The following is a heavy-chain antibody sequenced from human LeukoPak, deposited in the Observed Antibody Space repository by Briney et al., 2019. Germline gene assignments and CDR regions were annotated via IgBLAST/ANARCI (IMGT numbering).Heavy chain of an antibody. D-gene: IGHD6-13*01. J-gene: IGHJ4*02. V-gene: IGHV1-2*04. CDR2: INPNSGGT. CDR3: ARDRPGSRKDY. CDR1: GYTFTGYY. Sequence: ASVKVSCKASGYTFTGYYMHWVRQAPGQGLEWMGWINPNSGGTNYAQKFQGWVTMTTDTSTSTAYMELRSLRSDDTAVYYCARDRPGSRKDYWGQGTLVTVSS.